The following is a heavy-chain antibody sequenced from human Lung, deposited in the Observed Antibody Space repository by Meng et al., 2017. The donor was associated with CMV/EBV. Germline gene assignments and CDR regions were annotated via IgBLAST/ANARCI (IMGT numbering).Heavy chain of an antibody. V-gene: IGHV1-2*04. CDR2: INPNTGGT. Sequence: QSGAEVKKPWASVKVSCKSSGKTFTGYYIHWGRQAPGQGLEWMGWINPNTGGTKYAQKFQGWVTLTRDTSISTAYMELSRLRSDDTAVYYCARGRYELIWGLFDPWGQGTLVTVSS. D-gene: IGHD1-1*01. J-gene: IGHJ5*02. CDR1: GKTFTGYY. CDR3: ARGRYELIWGLFDP.